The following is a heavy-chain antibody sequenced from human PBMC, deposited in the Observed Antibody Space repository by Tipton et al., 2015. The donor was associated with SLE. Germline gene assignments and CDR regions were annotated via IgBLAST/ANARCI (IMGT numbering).Heavy chain of an antibody. CDR3: ANRAQVTYDNLTGLGSGWFDP. CDR2: GNHSGTT. J-gene: IGHJ5*02. D-gene: IGHD3-9*01. CDR1: GESFSAFY. Sequence: TLSLTCVVYGESFSAFYWNWIRQSPGKGLDWIGEGNHSGTTNYNPSLKCRVSISVDTSKNQFSLQLSYVTAADTTVYFCANRAQVTYDNLTGLGSGWFDPWGQGTLVIVSS. V-gene: IGHV4-34*01.